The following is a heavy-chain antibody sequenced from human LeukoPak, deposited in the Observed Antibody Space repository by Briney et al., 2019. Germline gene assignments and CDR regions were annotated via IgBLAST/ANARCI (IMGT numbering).Heavy chain of an antibody. CDR3: ARVRGHYDSSGYFGTLYYFEY. Sequence: GGSLRLSCIASGFTFSTYEMNWVRQAPGKGLEWVSYISGTGSTTYYADSVKGRFTISRDNAKNSLFLQMNSLWAEDTAVYYCARVRGHYDSSGYFGTLYYFEYWGQGSLVSVCS. J-gene: IGHJ4*02. CDR1: GFTFSTYE. V-gene: IGHV3-48*03. CDR2: ISGTGSTT. D-gene: IGHD3-22*01.